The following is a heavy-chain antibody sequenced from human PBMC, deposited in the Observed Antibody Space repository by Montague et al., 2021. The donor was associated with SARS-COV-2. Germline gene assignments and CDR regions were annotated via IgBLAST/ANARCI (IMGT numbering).Heavy chain of an antibody. V-gene: IGHV3-48*02. D-gene: IGHD3-10*01. CDR3: ARERGDYGADGGFDF. J-gene: IGHJ4*02. Sequence: SLRLSCAASGFTFSSFNMNWVRQAPGKGLEWVSFISTSSSNIYYADSVRGRFTISRDRAKNSLYLQMNSLRDEDTAVYYRARERGDYGADGGFDFWGQGTLVTVSS. CDR2: ISTSSSNI. CDR1: GFTFSSFN.